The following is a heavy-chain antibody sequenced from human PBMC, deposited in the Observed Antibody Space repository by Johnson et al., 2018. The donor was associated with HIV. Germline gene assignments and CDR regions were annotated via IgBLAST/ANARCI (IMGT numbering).Heavy chain of an antibody. D-gene: IGHD6-6*01. CDR3: ARDGRGEQLVDQGDAFDI. V-gene: IGHV3-20*04. J-gene: IGHJ3*02. CDR2: INWNGGST. CDR1: GFTFDDYG. Sequence: VQLVESGGGLVQPGRSLRLSCAASGFTFDDYGMSWVRQGPGKGLEWVSGINWNGGSTAYGDSVKGRFTISRDNAKNSLYLQMNSLRAEDTALYFCARDGRGEQLVDQGDAFDIWGQGTMVTVSS.